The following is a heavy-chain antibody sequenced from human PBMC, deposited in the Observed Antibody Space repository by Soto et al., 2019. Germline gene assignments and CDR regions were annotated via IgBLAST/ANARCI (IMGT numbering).Heavy chain of an antibody. J-gene: IGHJ4*02. D-gene: IGHD3-22*01. CDR2: IIPIFGTA. CDR3: ARVGDHYDSSGYGFDY. V-gene: IGHV1-69*13. CDR1: GGTFSSYA. Sequence: SVKVSCKASGGTFSSYAISWVRQAPGQGLEWMGGIIPIFGTANYAQKFQGRVTITADESTSTAYMELSSLRSEDTAVYYCARVGDHYDSSGYGFDYWGQGTLVTVSS.